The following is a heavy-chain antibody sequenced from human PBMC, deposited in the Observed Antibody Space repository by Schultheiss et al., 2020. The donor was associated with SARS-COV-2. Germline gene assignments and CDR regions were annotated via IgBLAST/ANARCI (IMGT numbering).Heavy chain of an antibody. CDR3: AREERAIVVVVAATFDP. Sequence: GSLRLSCAVSGYSISSGYYWGWIRQPPGKGLEWIGSIYHSGSTYYNPSLKSRVTISVDTSKNQFSLKLSSVTAADTAVYYCAREERAIVVVVAATFDPWGQGTLVTVSS. V-gene: IGHV4-38-2*02. CDR2: IYHSGST. J-gene: IGHJ5*02. D-gene: IGHD2-15*01. CDR1: GYSISSGYY.